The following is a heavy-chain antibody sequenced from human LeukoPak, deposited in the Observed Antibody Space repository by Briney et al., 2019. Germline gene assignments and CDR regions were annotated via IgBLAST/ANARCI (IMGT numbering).Heavy chain of an antibody. Sequence: PGGSLRLSCAASGFTFSYYAMSWVRQAPGRGLEWVSVISDSGADTSYADSGKGRFTISRDNSKNTVYLQMNSLRAEDTAVYYCAKTDCTSSSCYTLDPWGQGTLVTVSS. D-gene: IGHD2-2*02. J-gene: IGHJ5*02. CDR3: AKTDCTSSSCYTLDP. CDR1: GFTFSYYA. CDR2: ISDSGADT. V-gene: IGHV3-23*01.